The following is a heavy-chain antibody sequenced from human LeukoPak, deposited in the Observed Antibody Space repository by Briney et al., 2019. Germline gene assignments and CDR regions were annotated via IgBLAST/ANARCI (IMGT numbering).Heavy chain of an antibody. CDR1: GFTFDDYA. CDR3: AKDGCSGGSCYSYYIDY. J-gene: IGHJ4*02. D-gene: IGHD2-15*01. CDR2: ISWNSGSI. Sequence: GRSLRLSCAASGFTFDDYAMHWVRQDPGKGLEWVSGISWNSGSIGYADSVKGRFTISRDNAKNSLYLQMNSLRAEDMGLYYCAKDGCSGGSCYSYYIDYWGQGTLVTVSS. V-gene: IGHV3-9*03.